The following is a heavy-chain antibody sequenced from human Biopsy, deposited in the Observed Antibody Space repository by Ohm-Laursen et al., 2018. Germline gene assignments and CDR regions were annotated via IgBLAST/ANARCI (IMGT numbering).Heavy chain of an antibody. CDR3: ARLLQTDGDGFWSGYYDY. D-gene: IGHD3-3*01. CDR1: GYTFTAYF. V-gene: IGHV1-2*02. Sequence: ASVTASCKVSGYTFTAYFIHWVRQSPGQGLEWMGWIGPNSGATNYAQKFQGRVTLTTDTSTSTVHMELRSLRSDDTAVYYCARLLQTDGDGFWSGYYDYWGQGTLVTVSS. CDR2: IGPNSGAT. J-gene: IGHJ4*02.